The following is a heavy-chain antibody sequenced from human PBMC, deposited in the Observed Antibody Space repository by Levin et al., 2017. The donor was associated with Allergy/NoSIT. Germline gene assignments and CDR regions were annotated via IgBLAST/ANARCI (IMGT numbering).Heavy chain of an antibody. CDR1: GGSISSSSYY. V-gene: IGHV4-39*01. CDR2: IYYSGST. D-gene: IGHD1-1*01. J-gene: IGHJ4*02. CDR3: ARHIRNGGGYSDY. Sequence: SQTLSLTCTVSGGSISSSSYYWGWIRQPPGKGLEWIGNIYYSGSTYYNPSLKSRVTISVDTSKNQFSLKLSSVTAADTAVYYCARHIRNGGGYSDYWGQGTLVTVSS.